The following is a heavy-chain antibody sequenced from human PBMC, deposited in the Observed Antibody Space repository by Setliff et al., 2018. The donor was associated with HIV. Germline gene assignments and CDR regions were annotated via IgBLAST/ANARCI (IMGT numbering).Heavy chain of an antibody. D-gene: IGHD6-13*01. CDR3: ARGSYSSSWYGSHFDY. J-gene: IGHJ4*02. Sequence: LSLTCTVSDGAISSWYWNWIRQPPGKGLEWIGNIFSGGSTQYNPSLESRVTISVDTSKNQFSLKLSSVTAADAAVYYCARGSYSSSWYGSHFDYWGQGILVTVYS. V-gene: IGHV4-4*09. CDR1: DGAISSWY. CDR2: IFSGGST.